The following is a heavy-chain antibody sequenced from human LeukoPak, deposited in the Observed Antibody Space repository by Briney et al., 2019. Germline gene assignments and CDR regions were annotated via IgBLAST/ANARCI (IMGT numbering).Heavy chain of an antibody. CDR2: IRSKAYGGTT. D-gene: IGHD3-9*01. CDR1: GFTFGDYA. V-gene: IGHV3-49*03. Sequence: GGSPRLSCTASGFTFGDYAMSWFGQAPGKGLEWVGFIRSKAYGGTTEYAASVKGRFTISRDDSKGIADRQMNSLKTEDTAVYYCTIGPEVLRYFDWYSRDYWGQGTLVTVSS. CDR3: TIGPEVLRYFDWYSRDY. J-gene: IGHJ4*02.